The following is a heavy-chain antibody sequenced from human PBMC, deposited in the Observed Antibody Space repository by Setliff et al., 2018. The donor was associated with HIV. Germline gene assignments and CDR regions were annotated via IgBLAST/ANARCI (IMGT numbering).Heavy chain of an antibody. CDR3: ARAVASKNVRGEYYFDY. D-gene: IGHD3-16*01. J-gene: IGHJ4*02. CDR2: INPSGGST. Sequence: ASVKVSCKASGYTFTSYYMHWVRQAPGQGLEWMGIINPSGGSTSYAQKFQGSVTMTRDTSTSTVYMELSSLRSEDTAVYYCARAVASKNVRGEYYFDYWGQGTLVTVSS. V-gene: IGHV1-46*01. CDR1: GYTFTSYY.